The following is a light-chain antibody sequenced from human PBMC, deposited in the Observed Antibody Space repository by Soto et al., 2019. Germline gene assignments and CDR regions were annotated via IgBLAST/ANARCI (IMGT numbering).Light chain of an antibody. CDR3: QSYDATNQV. CDR2: EDN. CDR1: SGSIASNY. V-gene: IGLV6-57*01. J-gene: IGLJ3*02. Sequence: FMLTQPHSVSESPGKTGIISCTRSSGSIASNYVQWYQQRPGSSPTTVIYEDNQRPSGVPDRVSGSIDSSSNSASLTISGLETEDEADYYCQSYDATNQVFGGGTKVTVL.